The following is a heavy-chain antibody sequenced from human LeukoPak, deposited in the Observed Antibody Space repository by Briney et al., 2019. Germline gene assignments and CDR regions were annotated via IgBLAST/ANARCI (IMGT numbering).Heavy chain of an antibody. CDR2: MYTGGST. J-gene: IGHJ6*03. Sequence: GGSLRLSCAASGFTDISNYMSWVRQAPGKGMEWVSVMYTGGSTYYADSVKGRFTISRDNSKNTLYLQMNSLRAEDTAVYYCASTNNYYYYMDVWGKGTTVTVSS. CDR3: ASTNNYYYYMDV. V-gene: IGHV3-53*01. CDR1: GFTDISNY. D-gene: IGHD1/OR15-1a*01.